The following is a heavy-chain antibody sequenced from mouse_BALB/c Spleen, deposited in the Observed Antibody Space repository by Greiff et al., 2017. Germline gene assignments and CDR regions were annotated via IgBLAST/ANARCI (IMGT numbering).Heavy chain of an antibody. Sequence: EVQLVESGPGLVKPSQSLSLTCTVTGYSITSDYAWNWIRQFPGNKLEWMGYISYSGSTSYNPSLKSRISITRDTSKNQFFLQLNSVTTEDTATYYCAREDAMITTGFGYWGQGTLVTVSA. CDR2: ISYSGST. CDR3: AREDAMITTGFGY. V-gene: IGHV3-2*02. J-gene: IGHJ3*01. CDR1: GYSITSDYA. D-gene: IGHD2-4*01.